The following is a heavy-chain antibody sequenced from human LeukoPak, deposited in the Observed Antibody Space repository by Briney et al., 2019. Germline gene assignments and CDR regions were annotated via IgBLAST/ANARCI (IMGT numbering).Heavy chain of an antibody. CDR3: AKDDPVLRFLEWLPAFDI. Sequence: GGSLRLSCAASGFTFSSYAMSWVRQAPGKGLEWVSAISGSGGSTYYADSVKGRFTISRDNSKNTLYLQMNSLRAEDTAVYYCAKDDPVLRFLEWLPAFDIWGQGTMVTVSS. CDR1: GFTFSSYA. CDR2: ISGSGGST. J-gene: IGHJ3*02. V-gene: IGHV3-23*01. D-gene: IGHD3-3*01.